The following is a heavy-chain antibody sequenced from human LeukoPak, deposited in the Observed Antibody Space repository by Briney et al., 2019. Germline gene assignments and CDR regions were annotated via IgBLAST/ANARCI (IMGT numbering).Heavy chain of an antibody. J-gene: IGHJ6*03. D-gene: IGHD6-19*01. CDR2: ISSSSSDI. CDR1: GFTFSSYW. CDR3: ARDGSSGSYYYYYMDV. V-gene: IGHV3-21*01. Sequence: GGSLRLSCAASGFTFSSYWMNWVRQAPGKGLEWVSSISSSSSDIYYADSVKGRFTISRDNAKNSLYLQMNSLRAEDTAVYYCARDGSSGSYYYYYMDVWGKGTTVTVSS.